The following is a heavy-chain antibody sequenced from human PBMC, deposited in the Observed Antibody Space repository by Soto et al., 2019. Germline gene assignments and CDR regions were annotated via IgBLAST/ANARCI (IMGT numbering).Heavy chain of an antibody. CDR1: GGTFSSYA. D-gene: IGHD3-9*01. J-gene: IGHJ5*02. CDR3: ARDPTIAPKSTNWFDP. Sequence: QVQLVQSGAEVKKPGSSVKVSCKASGGTFSSYAISWVRQAPGQGLEWMGGIIPIFGTANYAQKFQGRVTITADESTSTAYMELSSLRSKDTAVYYCARDPTIAPKSTNWFDPWGQGTLVTVSS. V-gene: IGHV1-69*12. CDR2: IIPIFGTA.